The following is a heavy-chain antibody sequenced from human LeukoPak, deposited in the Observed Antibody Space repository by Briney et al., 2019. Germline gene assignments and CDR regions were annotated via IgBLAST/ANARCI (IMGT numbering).Heavy chain of an antibody. Sequence: GAPVKVSCKASGGTFSSYAISWVRQAPGQGLEWMGGIIPIFGTANYAQKFQGRVTITADESTSTAYMELSSLRSEDTAVYYCATLSGSYWGVFDYWGQGTLVTVSS. CDR2: IIPIFGTA. J-gene: IGHJ4*02. V-gene: IGHV1-69*13. CDR3: ATLSGSYWGVFDY. D-gene: IGHD1-26*01. CDR1: GGTFSSYA.